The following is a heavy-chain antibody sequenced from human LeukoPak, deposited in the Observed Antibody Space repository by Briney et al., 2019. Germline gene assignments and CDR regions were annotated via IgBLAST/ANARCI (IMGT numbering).Heavy chain of an antibody. Sequence: QPGGSLRLSCAASGFTFSSYAMSWVRQAPGKGLEWVSAISGSGGSTYYADSAKGRFTISRDNSKNTLYLQMNSLRVEDMAVYYCAKDLYGDYAMDVWGQGTTVTVSS. D-gene: IGHD4-17*01. J-gene: IGHJ6*02. CDR1: GFTFSSYA. CDR3: AKDLYGDYAMDV. CDR2: ISGSGGST. V-gene: IGHV3-23*01.